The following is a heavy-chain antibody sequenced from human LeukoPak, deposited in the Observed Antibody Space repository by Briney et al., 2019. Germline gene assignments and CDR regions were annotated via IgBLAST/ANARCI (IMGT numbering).Heavy chain of an antibody. D-gene: IGHD4-11*01. Sequence: SVKVSCKASGFTFTSSAVQWVRQARGQRLEWIGWIVVGSGNTNHAQKFQERVTITRDMSTSTAYMELSSLRSEDTAVYYCAADGTTVHYYYYGMDVWGQGTTVTVSS. CDR3: AADGTTVHYYYYGMDV. CDR2: IVVGSGNT. J-gene: IGHJ6*02. V-gene: IGHV1-58*01. CDR1: GFTFTSSA.